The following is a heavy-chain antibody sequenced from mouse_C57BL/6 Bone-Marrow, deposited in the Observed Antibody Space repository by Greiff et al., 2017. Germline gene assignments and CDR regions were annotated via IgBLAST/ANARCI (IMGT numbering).Heavy chain of an antibody. V-gene: IGHV1-62-3*01. J-gene: IGHJ4*01. CDR3: ARCSNYGLYAMDY. D-gene: IGHD2-5*01. Sequence: QVQLQQPGAELVKPGASVKLSCKASGYTFTSYWMHWVKQRPGQGLEWIGRIDPDSGGTNYNEKFKSKATLTVDKPSSTAYMQLSSLTSEDSAVYYCARCSNYGLYAMDYWGQGTSVTVSS. CDR1: GYTFTSYW. CDR2: IDPDSGGT.